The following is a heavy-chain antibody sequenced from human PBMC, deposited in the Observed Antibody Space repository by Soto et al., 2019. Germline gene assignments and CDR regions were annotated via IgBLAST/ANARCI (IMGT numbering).Heavy chain of an antibody. Sequence: QITLKESGPTLVKPTQTLTLTCTFSGFSLSTSGVGVGWIRQPPGKALEWLALIYWDDDKRYSPSLKSRLTITKDTAKNQVVLTMTNMDPVDTATYYCAHRYSNWAYFDYWGQGTLVTVSS. J-gene: IGHJ4*02. CDR2: IYWDDDK. D-gene: IGHD4-4*01. CDR1: GFSLSTSGVG. CDR3: AHRYSNWAYFDY. V-gene: IGHV2-5*02.